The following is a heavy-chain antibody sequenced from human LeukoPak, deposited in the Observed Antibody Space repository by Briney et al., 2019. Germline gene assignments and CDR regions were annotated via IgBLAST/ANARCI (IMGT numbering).Heavy chain of an antibody. CDR2: ISRDSAYM. CDR3: ARDDASTARASGMDV. J-gene: IGHJ6*04. CDR1: GFTFTTYD. D-gene: IGHD6-6*01. Sequence: GSLRLSCAASGFTFTTYDMNWVRQAPGKGLEWVSYISRDSAYMYLADSVKGRFTISRDNAKNSLYLQMNSLRGEDTAVYYCARDDASTARASGMDVWGKGTTVTVSS. V-gene: IGHV3-21*01.